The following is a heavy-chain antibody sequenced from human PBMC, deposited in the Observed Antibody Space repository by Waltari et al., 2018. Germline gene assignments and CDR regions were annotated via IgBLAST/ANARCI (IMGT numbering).Heavy chain of an antibody. J-gene: IGHJ4*02. D-gene: IGHD6-13*01. CDR1: GESFIGYY. Sequence: QMQLQQWGAGLLKPSETLSLTCAVSGESFIGYYWDWIRQPPGGGLGWSGEIHNSGSINYNPALENRITISQDMSKNQFSLKLTSVTAADSAVYYCVRGKMYSRPYFDYWGQGTLVTVSS. CDR2: IHNSGSI. CDR3: VRGKMYSRPYFDY. V-gene: IGHV4-34*01.